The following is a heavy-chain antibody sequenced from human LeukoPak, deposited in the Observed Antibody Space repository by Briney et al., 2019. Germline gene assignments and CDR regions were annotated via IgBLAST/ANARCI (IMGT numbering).Heavy chain of an antibody. J-gene: IGHJ6*02. D-gene: IGHD1-26*01. CDR1: GFTFSSYG. CDR2: ISYGGSNK. CDR3: TKRGGTYFAGMDA. Sequence: GGSLRLSCAASGFTFSSYGMHWVRQAPGKGLEWVAVISYGGSNKYYADSVKGRFTISRDNSKNTLYLQMNSLRTDDTAVYYCTKRGGTYFAGMDAWGQGTTVTVSS. V-gene: IGHV3-30*18.